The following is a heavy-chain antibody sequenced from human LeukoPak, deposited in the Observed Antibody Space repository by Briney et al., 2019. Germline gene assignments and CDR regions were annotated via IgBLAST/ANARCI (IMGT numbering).Heavy chain of an antibody. CDR1: GGSFSDYY. V-gene: IGHV4-34*01. CDR3: ARERASNNYNNWLDP. J-gene: IGHJ5*02. Sequence: PSETLYLTCAVDGGSFSDYYWTWIRKPPGKRLEWIGDINHSGSANYNPSLKSRVTISVDRSRNQFYLRLSPVTVADTALYYCARERASNNYNNWLDPWGQGTLVTVSS. CDR2: INHSGSA. D-gene: IGHD4-11*01.